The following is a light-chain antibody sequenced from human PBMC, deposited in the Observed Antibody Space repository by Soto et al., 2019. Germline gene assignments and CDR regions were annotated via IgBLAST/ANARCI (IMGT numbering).Light chain of an antibody. CDR3: QQYNNWPFWT. J-gene: IGKJ1*01. CDR1: QSVSSN. Sequence: EIVMTQSPATLSVSPGERATLSCRASQSVSSNLAWYQQKPGQAPRLLIYGASTRATGIPARFNGSGSGTEFTLTISSLQSEDFAVYYCQQYNNWPFWTFGQGTKVEIK. V-gene: IGKV3-15*01. CDR2: GAS.